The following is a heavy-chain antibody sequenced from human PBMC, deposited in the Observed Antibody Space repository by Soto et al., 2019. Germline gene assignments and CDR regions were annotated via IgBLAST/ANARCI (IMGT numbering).Heavy chain of an antibody. CDR1: GFTFTSSA. V-gene: IGHV1-58*01. J-gene: IGHJ6*02. Sequence: SVKVSCKASGFTFTSSAVQWVRQARGQRLEWIGWIVVGSGNTNYAQKFQERVTITRDMSTSTAYMELSSLRSEDTAVYYCASPKYYDILTGYPRSYYYYGMDVWGQGTTVTVSS. CDR3: ASPKYYDILTGYPRSYYYYGMDV. CDR2: IVVGSGNT. D-gene: IGHD3-9*01.